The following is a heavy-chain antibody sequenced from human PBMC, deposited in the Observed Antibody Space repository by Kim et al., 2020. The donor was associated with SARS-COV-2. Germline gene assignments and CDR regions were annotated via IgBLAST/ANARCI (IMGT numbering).Heavy chain of an antibody. J-gene: IGHJ5*02. D-gene: IGHD2-2*01. V-gene: IGHV1-46*01. CDR1: GYTFTSYY. CDR2: INPSGGST. Sequence: ASVKVSCKASGYTFTSYYMHWVRQAPGQGLEWMGIINPSGGSTSYAQKFQGRVTMTRDTSTSTVYMELSSLRSEDTAVYYCARGGASWGLEGWFDPWGQGNLVTVSS. CDR3: ARGGASWGLEGWFDP.